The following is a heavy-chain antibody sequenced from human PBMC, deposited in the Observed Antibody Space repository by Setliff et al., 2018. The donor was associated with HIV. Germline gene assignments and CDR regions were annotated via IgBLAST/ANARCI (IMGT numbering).Heavy chain of an antibody. CDR1: GGSFSGNY. CDR2: INHSGNT. CDR3: ARGALSLTMTKLLSFFDC. J-gene: IGHJ4*02. V-gene: IGHV4-34*01. Sequence: ASETLSLTCAVYGGSFSGNYWNWIRQTPGKGLEWIAEINHSGNTNYNPSLKSRVTISVVASKSHLSLKMTSVTAADTAVYYCARGALSLTMTKLLSFFDCWGQGTQVTVS. D-gene: IGHD3-22*01.